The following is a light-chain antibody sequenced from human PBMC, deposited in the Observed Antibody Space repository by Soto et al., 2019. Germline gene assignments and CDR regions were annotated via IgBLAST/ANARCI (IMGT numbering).Light chain of an antibody. V-gene: IGLV2-14*03. Sequence: QSALTQPASVSGSPGQSITISCTGTSSDVGAYNYVSWYQQHPGKAPKLMIYEVSNRPSGVSNRFSGSKSANTASLTISGLQAGDEADYYCSSYTSSRTWLFGGGTK. CDR3: SSYTSSRTWL. CDR2: EVS. J-gene: IGLJ3*02. CDR1: SSDVGAYNY.